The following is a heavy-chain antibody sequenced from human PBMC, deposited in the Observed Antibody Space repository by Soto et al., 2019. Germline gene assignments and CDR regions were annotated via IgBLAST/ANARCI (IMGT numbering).Heavy chain of an antibody. J-gene: IGHJ4*02. Sequence: SETLSLTCSVSGGSISSYYWNWIRQPPGKGLEWIGFIYYGGGTNYNPSLKSRVTISVDTSKDQFSLKLSSVTAADTAVYYCARRYGPGFDYWGQGTLVTVSS. CDR2: IYYGGGT. CDR3: ARRYGPGFDY. V-gene: IGHV4-59*08. D-gene: IGHD4-17*01. CDR1: GGSISSYY.